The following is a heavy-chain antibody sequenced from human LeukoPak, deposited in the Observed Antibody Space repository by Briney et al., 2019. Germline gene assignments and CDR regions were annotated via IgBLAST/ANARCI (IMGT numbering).Heavy chain of an antibody. Sequence: SETLSLTCTVSGGSVSSSSYYWGWIRQPPGKGLEWIGSIYHSGSTYYNPSLKGRVTISVDTSKNQFTLKLSSVTAADTAVYYCARDQGRYGGMSIFKGYRNWFDPWGQGTLVTVSS. V-gene: IGHV4-39*06. J-gene: IGHJ5*02. CDR1: GGSVSSSSYY. D-gene: IGHD4-23*01. CDR3: ARDQGRYGGMSIFKGYRNWFDP. CDR2: IYHSGST.